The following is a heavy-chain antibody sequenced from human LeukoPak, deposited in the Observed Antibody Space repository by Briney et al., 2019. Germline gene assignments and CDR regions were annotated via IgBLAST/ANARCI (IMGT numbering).Heavy chain of an antibody. CDR3: ARDSPSIHLEG. D-gene: IGHD2/OR15-2a*01. V-gene: IGHV3-21*01. CDR2: ISSSSSYI. CDR1: GFTFSSYS. Sequence: GGSLRLSCAASGFTFSSYSMNWVRQAPGKGLEWVSSISSSSSYIYYADSVKGRFTISRDNAKNSLSLQMNSLRAEDTAVYYCARDSPSIHLEGWGQGTLVTVSS. J-gene: IGHJ4*02.